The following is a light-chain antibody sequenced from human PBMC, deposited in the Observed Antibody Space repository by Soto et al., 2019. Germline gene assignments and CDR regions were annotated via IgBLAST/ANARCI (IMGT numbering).Light chain of an antibody. CDR2: DAF. Sequence: QAVVTQEPSLTVSPGGTVTLTCGSSTGAVTSGHYLYWFHQKPGQAPKTMIYDAFYKHSWTPARFSGSLLGGKAALTLSGAQPEDESDYYCLLSYNDARIFGGGTKLTVL. CDR1: TGAVTSGHY. CDR3: LLSYNDARI. V-gene: IGLV7-46*01. J-gene: IGLJ2*01.